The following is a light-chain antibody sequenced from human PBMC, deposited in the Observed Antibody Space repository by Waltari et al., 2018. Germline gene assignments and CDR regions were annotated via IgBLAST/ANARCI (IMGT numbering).Light chain of an antibody. J-gene: IGLJ2*01. CDR2: DVS. CDR1: SSDVGGYNY. CDR3: CSYAGSSTSVV. V-gene: IGLV2-23*02. Sequence: QSALTQPASVSGSPGQSITISCTGTSSDVGGYNYVSWYQQHPGKAPKPMIYDVSKRPSGVSNRFSGSKSGNTASLTISGLQAEDEADYYCCSYAGSSTSVVFGGGTKLTVL.